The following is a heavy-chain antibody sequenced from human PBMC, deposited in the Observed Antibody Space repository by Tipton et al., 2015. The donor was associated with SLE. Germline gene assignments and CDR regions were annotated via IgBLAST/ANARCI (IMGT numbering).Heavy chain of an antibody. CDR2: IYTNENT. J-gene: IGHJ4*02. D-gene: IGHD5-12*01. CDR1: GGSISSYY. Sequence: TLSLTCTISGGSISSYYWSWIRQPAGGGLEWIGRIYTNENTNYNPSLKSRVTMSVDTSKNHFSLKLISVTAADTAVYYCARESRGYDFLDYWGQGTLVTVSS. CDR3: ARESRGYDFLDY. V-gene: IGHV4-4*07.